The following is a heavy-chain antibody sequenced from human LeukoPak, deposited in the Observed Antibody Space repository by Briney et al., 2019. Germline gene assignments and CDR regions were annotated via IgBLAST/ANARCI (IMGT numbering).Heavy chain of an antibody. V-gene: IGHV1-69*04. Sequence: SVKVSCKASGGTFSSYAISWVRQAPGQGLEWMGRIIPILGIANYAQKFQGRVTITADESTSTAYMELSSLRSEDTAVYYCARVPGYSSSWSDYWGQGTLVTVSS. CDR3: ARVPGYSSSWSDY. CDR2: IIPILGIA. J-gene: IGHJ4*02. D-gene: IGHD6-13*01. CDR1: GGTFSSYA.